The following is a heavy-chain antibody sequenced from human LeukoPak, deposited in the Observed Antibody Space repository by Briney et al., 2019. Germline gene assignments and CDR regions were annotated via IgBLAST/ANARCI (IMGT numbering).Heavy chain of an antibody. V-gene: IGHV3-30-3*01. D-gene: IGHD3-9*01. CDR2: ISYDGSNK. CDR3: ARGRSGRYYDVFDY. CDR1: GFTFSSYA. Sequence: GRSLRLSCAASGFTFSSYAMHWVRQAPGKGLEWVAVISYDGSNKYYADSVKGQFTISRDNSKSTLYLQMNSLRAEDTAVYYCARGRSGRYYDVFDYWGKGTLVTVSS. J-gene: IGHJ4*02.